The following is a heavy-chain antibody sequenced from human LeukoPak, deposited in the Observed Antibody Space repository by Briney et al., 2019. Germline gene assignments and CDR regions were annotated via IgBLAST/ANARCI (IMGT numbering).Heavy chain of an antibody. V-gene: IGHV4-59*01. D-gene: IGHD3-10*01. CDR3: AREAGSLSAFDI. CDR1: GGSISSYY. J-gene: IGHJ3*02. CDR2: IYYSGST. Sequence: SETLSLTCTVSGGSISSYYWSWIRQPPGKGLEWIGYIYYSGSTNYNPSLKSRVTISVDTSKNQFSLKLSSVTAADTAVYYCAREAGSLSAFDIWGQGTMVTVSS.